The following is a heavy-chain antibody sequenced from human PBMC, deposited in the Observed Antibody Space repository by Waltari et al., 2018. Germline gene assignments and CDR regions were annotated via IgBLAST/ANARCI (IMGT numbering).Heavy chain of an antibody. V-gene: IGHV4-39*01. Sequence: QLQLQESGPGLVKPSETLSLTCTVSGGSISSSSYYWGWIRQPPGKGLEWIGSIYYSGGTYYNPPLKSRVTISVDTSKNQFSLKLSSVTAADTAVYYCATRPNCSSTSCYFHYFDYWGQGTLVTVSS. CDR2: IYYSGGT. CDR3: ATRPNCSSTSCYFHYFDY. CDR1: GGSISSSSYY. J-gene: IGHJ4*02. D-gene: IGHD2-2*01.